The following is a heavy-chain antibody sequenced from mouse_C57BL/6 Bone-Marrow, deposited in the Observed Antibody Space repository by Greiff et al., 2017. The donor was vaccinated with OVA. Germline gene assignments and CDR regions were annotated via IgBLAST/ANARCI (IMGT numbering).Heavy chain of an antibody. V-gene: IGHV1-26*01. CDR1: GYTFTDYY. J-gene: IGHJ1*03. Sequence: EVQLQQSGPELVKPGASVKISCKASGYTFTDYYMNWVKQSHGKSLEWIGDINPNNGGTSYNQKFKGKATLTVDKSSSTAYMELRSLASEDSAVYYCASPTTGGWYFDFWGTGTPVTVSS. CDR2: INPNNGGT. D-gene: IGHD1-1*01. CDR3: ASPTTGGWYFDF.